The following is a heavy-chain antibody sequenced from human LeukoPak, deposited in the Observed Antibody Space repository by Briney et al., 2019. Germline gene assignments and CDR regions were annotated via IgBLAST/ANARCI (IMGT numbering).Heavy chain of an antibody. V-gene: IGHV4-34*01. CDR3: ARHPRRPYYYYMDV. J-gene: IGHJ6*03. CDR1: GGSFSGYY. CDR2: INHSGST. Sequence: PSETLSLTCAVYGGSFSGYYWSWIRQPPGKGLEWIGEINHSGSTNYNPSLKSRVTISVDTSKNQFSLKLSSVTAADTAVYYCARHPRRPYYYYMDVWGKGTTVTVSS.